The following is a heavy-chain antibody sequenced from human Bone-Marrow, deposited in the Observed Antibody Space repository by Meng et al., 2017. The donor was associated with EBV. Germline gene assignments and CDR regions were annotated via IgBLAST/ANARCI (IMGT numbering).Heavy chain of an antibody. D-gene: IGHD6-19*01. Sequence: EMQLSQSXGGLVQPXXSVXXXCAASGFTFTTYAMNWVRQAPGKGLEWVSSISGGGANTYYADSVRGRFTISGDNGENTLFLQMNSLRAEDTAVYYCARSRRSSGWSFDYWGQGTLVTVSS. J-gene: IGHJ4*02. CDR2: ISGGGANT. CDR3: ARSRRSSGWSFDY. V-gene: IGHV3-23*01. CDR1: GFTFTTYA.